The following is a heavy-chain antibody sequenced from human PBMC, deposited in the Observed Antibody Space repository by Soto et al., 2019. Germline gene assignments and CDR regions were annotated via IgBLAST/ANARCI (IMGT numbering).Heavy chain of an antibody. D-gene: IGHD3-22*01. J-gene: IGHJ5*02. CDR1: GNTLNTDT. Sequence: QVQLVQSGAEVKKPGSSVKVSCKPSGNTLNTDTITWLQQAPGQGLEWMGRIIPVIGVGTYAQKFQDRVTITADKSTTTVYMEVTSLTSEDTATYYCAIGRTGSNGYYWAWGQGTQVTVS. CDR2: IIPVIGVG. CDR3: AIGRTGSNGYYWA. V-gene: IGHV1-69*02.